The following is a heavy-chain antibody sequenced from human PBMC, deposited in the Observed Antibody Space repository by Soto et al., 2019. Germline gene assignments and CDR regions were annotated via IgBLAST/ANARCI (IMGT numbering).Heavy chain of an antibody. V-gene: IGHV3-21*01. J-gene: IGHJ4*02. Sequence: PGGSLRLSCAASGFTFSSYSMNWVRQAPGKGLEWVSSISSSSSYIYYADSVKGRFTISRDNAKNSLYLQMNSLRAEDTAVYYCARTGVFGVDILYYFDYWGQGTLVTVSS. CDR1: GFTFSSYS. D-gene: IGHD3-3*01. CDR3: ARTGVFGVDILYYFDY. CDR2: ISSSSSYI.